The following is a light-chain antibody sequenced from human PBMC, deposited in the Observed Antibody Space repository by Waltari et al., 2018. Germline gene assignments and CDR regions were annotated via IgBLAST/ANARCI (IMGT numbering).Light chain of an antibody. J-gene: IGLJ2*01. CDR1: SSHIGSNS. CDR3: AAWDDSLNGVV. CDR2: RNY. V-gene: IGLV1-47*01. Sequence: QSVLTQPPSASGTPGQRVSISCSGSSSHIGSNSVYWYQQLPGSAPKLLIYRNYQRPSRVPDRFSGSKSGTSASLAISGLRSEDEADYYCAAWDDSLNGVVFGGGTKLTVL.